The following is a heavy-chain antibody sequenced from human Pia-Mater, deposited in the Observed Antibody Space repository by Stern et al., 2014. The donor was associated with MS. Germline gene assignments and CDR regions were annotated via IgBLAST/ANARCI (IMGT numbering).Heavy chain of an antibody. CDR1: GYTLTELS. CDR3: AGMVRDDWFFDL. J-gene: IGHJ2*01. D-gene: IGHD3-10*01. Sequence: VQLEESGAEVKKPGASVKVSCKASGYTLTELSMHWVRQAPGKGLEWMGGFDPEGGETISPQKFQVRDTMTEYTSTKTDYMQLRSVRSEDTAVYYCAGMVRDDWFFDLWGRGTLVTVSS. CDR2: FDPEGGET. V-gene: IGHV1-24*01.